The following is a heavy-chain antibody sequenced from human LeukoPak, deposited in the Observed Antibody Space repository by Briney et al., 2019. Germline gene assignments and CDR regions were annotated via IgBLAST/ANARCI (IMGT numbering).Heavy chain of an antibody. J-gene: IGHJ6*02. CDR2: IYYSGST. CDR1: GGSISSYY. D-gene: IGHD3-10*01. CDR3: ARLTPQNYYGSGSRHNYYYYYGMDV. V-gene: IGHV4-59*08. Sequence: PSETLSLTCTVSGGSISSYYWSWIRQPPGKGLEWIGYIYYSGSTNYNPSLKSRVTISVDTSKNQFSLKLSSVTAADTAVYYCARLTPQNYYGSGSRHNYYYYYGMDVWGQGTTVTVSS.